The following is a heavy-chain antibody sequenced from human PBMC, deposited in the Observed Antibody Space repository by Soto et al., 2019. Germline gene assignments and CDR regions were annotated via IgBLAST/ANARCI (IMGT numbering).Heavy chain of an antibody. CDR3: AKEIAVAGDLDY. CDR2: INTDGSNT. V-gene: IGHV3-NL1*01. Sequence: GGSLRLSCAASGLTFNRYWMHWVRHAPGKGLVWVSHINTDGSNTNYADSVKGRFTISRDNSKNTLYLQMDSLRPEDTAVYYCAKEIAVAGDLDYWGHGTLVTVSS. J-gene: IGHJ4*01. CDR1: GLTFNRYW. D-gene: IGHD6-19*01.